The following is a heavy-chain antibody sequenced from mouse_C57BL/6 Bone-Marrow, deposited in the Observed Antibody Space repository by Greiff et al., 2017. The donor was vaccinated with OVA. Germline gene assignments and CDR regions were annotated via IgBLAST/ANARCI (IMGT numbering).Heavy chain of an antibody. CDR2: ISSGGSYT. CDR1: GFTFSSYG. CDR3: AKHRGDY. V-gene: IGHV5-6*01. J-gene: IGHJ2*01. Sequence: EVKLVESGGDLVKPGGSLKLSCAASGFTFSSYGMSWVRQTPDKRLEWVATISSGGSYTYYPDSVKGRFTISRDHAKNTLYLPMSSLKSEDTAVYYCAKHRGDYWGQGTTLTVSS. D-gene: IGHD3-3*01.